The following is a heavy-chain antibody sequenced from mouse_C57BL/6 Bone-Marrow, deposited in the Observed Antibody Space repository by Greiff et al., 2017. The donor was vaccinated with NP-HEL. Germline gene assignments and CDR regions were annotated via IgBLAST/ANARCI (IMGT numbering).Heavy chain of an antibody. D-gene: IGHD1-3*01. CDR2: IDPNSGGT. V-gene: IGHV1-72*01. CDR1: GYTFTSYW. CDR3: ARDKDICDFGAMDY. J-gene: IGHJ4*01. Sequence: VQLQQPGAELVKPGASVKLSCKASGYTFTSYWMHWVKQRPGRGLEWIGRIDPNSGGTKYNEKFKSKATMTVDKPSSTAYMQLSSLTSEDSAVYYCARDKDICDFGAMDYWGQGTSVTVSS.